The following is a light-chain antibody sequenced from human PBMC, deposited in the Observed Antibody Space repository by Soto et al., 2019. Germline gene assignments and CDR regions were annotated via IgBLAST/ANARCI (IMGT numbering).Light chain of an antibody. J-gene: IGKJ4*01. V-gene: IGKV4-1*01. CDR1: QSVLYSSNNKDT. CDR2: WAS. CDR3: QQYYDLLT. Sequence: DIVMTQSPDSLAVSLGERATINCRSSQSVLYSSNNKDTIAWYQQKPGQPPRLLIYWASTRESGVPDRFSGSGSGTDFTLTIRSLQAEDVAVYYCQQYYDLLTFGGGTKVEIK.